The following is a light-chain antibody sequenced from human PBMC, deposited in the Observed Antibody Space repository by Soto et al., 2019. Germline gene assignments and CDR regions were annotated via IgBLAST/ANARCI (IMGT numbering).Light chain of an antibody. Sequence: SYELTQPPSVSVAPGQTARVTCGGDNIGSKSVYWYQQKPGQAPVLDVYDDSDRPSGIPERFSGSNSGNTATLTISRVEAGDEADYYCQVWDLSSDHWVFGGGTKLTVL. J-gene: IGLJ3*02. CDR2: DDS. CDR3: QVWDLSSDHWV. CDR1: NIGSKS. V-gene: IGLV3-21*02.